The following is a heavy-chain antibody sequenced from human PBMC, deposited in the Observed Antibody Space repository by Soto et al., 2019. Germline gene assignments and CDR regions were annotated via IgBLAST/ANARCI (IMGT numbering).Heavy chain of an antibody. Sequence: PSETLSLTCTVSGGSITSDYWTWIRQPPGKGLEWIGYIYYSGSTNYNPSLKSRVTISVDTSKNQFSLNLSSVTAADTAVYYCARRRGYYYYMDVWGKGTTLTVSS. V-gene: IGHV4-59*08. J-gene: IGHJ6*03. CDR1: GGSITSDY. CDR2: IYYSGST. CDR3: ARRRGYYYYMDV.